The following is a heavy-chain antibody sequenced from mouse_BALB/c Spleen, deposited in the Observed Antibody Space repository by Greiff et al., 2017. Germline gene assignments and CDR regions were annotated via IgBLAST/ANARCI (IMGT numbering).Heavy chain of an antibody. CDR1: GFNINDTY. CDR2: IGPANGNT. V-gene: IGHV14-3*02. Sequence: VQLQQSGAELVKPGASVKLSCTASGFNINDTYMHWVKQSPEQGLEWIGRIGPANGNTKYDPKFQGKATITADTSSTTASLQLSSLTPEDTAVYYCAGGQSNPFAYWGQGTLVTVAA. D-gene: IGHD2-5*01. J-gene: IGHJ3*01. CDR3: AGGQSNPFAY.